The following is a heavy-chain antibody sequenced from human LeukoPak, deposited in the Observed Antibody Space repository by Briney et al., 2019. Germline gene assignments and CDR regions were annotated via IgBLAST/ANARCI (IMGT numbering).Heavy chain of an antibody. Sequence: GGSLRLSCAASGITFSSYWMSWVRQAPGKGLEWVSGISPSGGITYYTDSVKGRFTISRDNSKNMQSLQMNSLRAEDTAVYYCAKDDDWGRYKHWGQGTLVTVSS. J-gene: IGHJ1*01. CDR3: AKDDDWGRYKH. V-gene: IGHV3-23*01. CDR2: ISPSGGIT. CDR1: GITFSSYW. D-gene: IGHD3-16*01.